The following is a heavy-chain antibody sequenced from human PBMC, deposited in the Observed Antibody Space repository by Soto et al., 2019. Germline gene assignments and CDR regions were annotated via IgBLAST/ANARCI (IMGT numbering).Heavy chain of an antibody. D-gene: IGHD6-19*01. V-gene: IGHV1-2*02. J-gene: IGHJ6*02. CDR2: INPNSGGT. CDR3: ARDGEVIAVAEHGMGG. CDR1: GSTYPVYY. Sequence: PSVKVSCKASGSTYPVYYMHWGRQAPGQGLEWMGWINPNSGGTNYSQKFQVRVTMTRDTSISTAYMELSRLRSDDTAVYYCARDGEVIAVAEHGMGGWGQGPKVTVSS.